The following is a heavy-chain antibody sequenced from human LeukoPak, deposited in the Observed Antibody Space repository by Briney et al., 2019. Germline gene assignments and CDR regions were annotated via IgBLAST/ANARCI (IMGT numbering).Heavy chain of an antibody. CDR1: GFTFSSYA. CDR3: AKQTTTSCYTGSDY. J-gene: IGHJ4*02. Sequence: GGSLRLSCAASGFTFSSYAMSWVRQAPGRGLEWVSAISGSGGSTYYADSVKGRFTISRDNSKNTLYLQMNSLRADDTAVYYCAKQTTTSCYTGSDYWGQGTLVTVSS. CDR2: ISGSGGST. D-gene: IGHD2-2*02. V-gene: IGHV3-23*01.